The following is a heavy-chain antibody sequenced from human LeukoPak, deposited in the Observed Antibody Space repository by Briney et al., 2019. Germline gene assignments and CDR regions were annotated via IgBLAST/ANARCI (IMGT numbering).Heavy chain of an antibody. CDR3: AKAAGDHFDY. CDR2: IRYDGSNK. Sequence: GGSLRLSCAASGFTFSSYGMHWVRQAPGKGLEWVAFIRYDGSNKYYADSVKGRFTISRDNSENTLHLQMNSLRGEDTAVYYCAKAAGDHFDYWGQGTLVTVSS. CDR1: GFTFSSYG. V-gene: IGHV3-30*02. D-gene: IGHD3-10*01. J-gene: IGHJ4*02.